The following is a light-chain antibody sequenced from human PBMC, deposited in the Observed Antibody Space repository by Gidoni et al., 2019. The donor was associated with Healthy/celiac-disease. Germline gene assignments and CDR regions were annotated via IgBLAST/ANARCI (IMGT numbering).Light chain of an antibody. CDR2: GPS. Sequence: EIVLTQTPGTLSLSPGERATLSCRASQSVSSSYLAWYQQKPGQAPRLLIYGPSSPATGSADRLSGSGSGTDFTLTISRLEPEEFAVYYCQQYGSSPPVTFGQGTKVEIK. CDR3: QQYGSSPPVT. V-gene: IGKV3-20*01. J-gene: IGKJ1*01. CDR1: QSVSSSY.